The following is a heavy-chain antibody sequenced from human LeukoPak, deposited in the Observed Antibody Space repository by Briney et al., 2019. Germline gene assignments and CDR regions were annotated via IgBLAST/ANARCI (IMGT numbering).Heavy chain of an antibody. CDR3: ARAWELRYFQH. Sequence: SETLSLTCTVSGGSISSSSYYWGWIRQPPGKGLEWIGSIYYSGSTYYNPSLKSRVTISVDTSKNQFSLKLSSVTAADTAVYYCARAWELRYFQHWGQGTLVTVSS. CDR2: IYYSGST. CDR1: GGSISSSSYY. J-gene: IGHJ1*01. D-gene: IGHD1-26*01. V-gene: IGHV4-39*07.